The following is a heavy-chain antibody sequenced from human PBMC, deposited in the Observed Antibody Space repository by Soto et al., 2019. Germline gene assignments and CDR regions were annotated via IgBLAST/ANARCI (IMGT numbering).Heavy chain of an antibody. CDR3: ARELFISGWFYYYYYYMDV. Sequence: ASVKVSCKASGYTFTSYGISWVRQAPGQGLEWMGWISAYNGNTNYAQKLQGRVTMTTDTSTSTAYMELRSLRSDDTAVYYCARELFISGWFYYYYYYMDVWGKGTTVTVSS. V-gene: IGHV1-18*01. D-gene: IGHD6-19*01. J-gene: IGHJ6*03. CDR2: ISAYNGNT. CDR1: GYTFTSYG.